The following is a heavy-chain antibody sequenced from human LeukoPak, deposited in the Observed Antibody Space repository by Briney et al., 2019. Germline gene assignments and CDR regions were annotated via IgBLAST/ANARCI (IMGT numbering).Heavy chain of an antibody. V-gene: IGHV3-74*01. Sequence: GGSLRLSCAASGFTFDGYWMHWVRRAPGKGLVWVSRINTDGSSTIYADSVKGRFTISRDNAKNTLYLQMNSLRAEDTAVYYCTRGYVGIDYWGQGTLVTVSS. CDR3: TRGYVGIDY. CDR2: INTDGSST. CDR1: GFTFDGYW. J-gene: IGHJ4*02. D-gene: IGHD5-12*01.